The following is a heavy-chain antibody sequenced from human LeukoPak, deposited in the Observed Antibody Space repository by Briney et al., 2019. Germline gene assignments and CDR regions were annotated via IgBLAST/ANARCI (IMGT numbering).Heavy chain of an antibody. V-gene: IGHV3-30*02. CDR1: GFTFSSYG. CDR2: IRYDGSNK. D-gene: IGHD2-2*01. Sequence: PGGSLRLSCAASGFTFSSYGMHWVRQAPGKGLEWVAFIRYDGSNKYYADSVKGRFTISRDNSKNTLYLQMNSLRAEDTAVYYCAKLGSGGLGYCSSTSCFGGGVRYMDVWGKGTTVTISS. CDR3: AKLGSGGLGYCSSTSCFGGGVRYMDV. J-gene: IGHJ6*03.